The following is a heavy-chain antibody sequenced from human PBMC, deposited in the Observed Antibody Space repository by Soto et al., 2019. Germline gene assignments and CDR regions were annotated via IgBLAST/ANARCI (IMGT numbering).Heavy chain of an antibody. CDR1: GGTSTRYA. CDR2: IVPMFGTS. Sequence: QERLVQSGAEVRKPGSSVKVSCTVTGGTSTRYAINWVRQAPGQGLEWMGGIVPMFGTSKYAQKFQGRVTITADTSTNIAYVELRILRSEDTAVYYCNRGSEYDFWSGYLWGQGTLVSVSS. D-gene: IGHD3-3*01. CDR3: NRGSEYDFWSGYL. V-gene: IGHV1-69*06. J-gene: IGHJ4*02.